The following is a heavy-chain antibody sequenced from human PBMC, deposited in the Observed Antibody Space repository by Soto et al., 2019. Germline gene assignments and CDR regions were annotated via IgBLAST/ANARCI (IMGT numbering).Heavy chain of an antibody. CDR2: ISYDGSNK. Sequence: QVQLVESGGGVVQPGRSLRLSCAASGFTFSSYAMHWVRQAPGKGLEWVAVISYDGSNKYYADSVKGRFTISRDNSKNTAYLQMNSLRSEDAAVYYCARGGGAVAGTGNWFDPWGRGALVTVSS. V-gene: IGHV3-30-3*01. D-gene: IGHD6-19*01. J-gene: IGHJ5*02. CDR3: ARGGGAVAGTGNWFDP. CDR1: GFTFSSYA.